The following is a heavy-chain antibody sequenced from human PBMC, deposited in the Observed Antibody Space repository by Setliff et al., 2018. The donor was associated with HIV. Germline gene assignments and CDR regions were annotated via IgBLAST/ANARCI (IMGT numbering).Heavy chain of an antibody. Sequence: GESLKISCETSGSNFATYWVGWVRQMPGKGLEWLGILYFGDSDPKYNPSFEGQVTISADKSIKTAFPQWRSLETSDTAIYYCARGRGGYFGGGRYYNLPYFDSWGQGTLVTVSS. CDR2: LYFGDSDP. J-gene: IGHJ4*02. CDR1: GSNFATYW. CDR3: ARGRGGYFGGGRYYNLPYFDS. V-gene: IGHV5-51*01. D-gene: IGHD2-15*01.